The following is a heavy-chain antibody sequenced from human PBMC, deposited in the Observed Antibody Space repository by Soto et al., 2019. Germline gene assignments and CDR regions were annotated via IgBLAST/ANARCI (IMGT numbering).Heavy chain of an antibody. CDR1: GFTFDDYA. Sequence: GGSLRLSCEASGFTFDDYAMHWVRQAPGKGLEWVSGISWNSGSIGYADSVKGRFTISRDNAKNSLYLQMNSLRAEDTALYYCAKDGSGSSPANNWFDPWGQGTLVTVSS. D-gene: IGHD6-6*01. J-gene: IGHJ5*02. CDR3: AKDGSGSSPANNWFDP. CDR2: ISWNSGSI. V-gene: IGHV3-9*01.